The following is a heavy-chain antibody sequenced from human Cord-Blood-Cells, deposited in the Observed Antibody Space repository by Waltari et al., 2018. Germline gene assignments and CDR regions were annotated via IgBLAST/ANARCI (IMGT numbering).Heavy chain of an antibody. CDR1: GYTFTGYY. Sequence: QVQLVQSGAEVKKPGASVKVSCKASGYTFTGYYMHWGRQAPGQGLEWMEWINPNNGGTNYAQKFQGWVTMTRDTSISTAYMELRRLRSDDTAVYYCARGYSGCDYYFDYWGQGTLVTVSS. V-gene: IGHV1-2*04. D-gene: IGHD5-12*01. CDR2: INPNNGGT. CDR3: ARGYSGCDYYFDY. J-gene: IGHJ4*02.